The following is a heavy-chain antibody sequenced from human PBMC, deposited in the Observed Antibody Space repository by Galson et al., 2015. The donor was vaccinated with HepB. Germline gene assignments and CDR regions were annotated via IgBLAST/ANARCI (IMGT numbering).Heavy chain of an antibody. J-gene: IGHJ5*02. D-gene: IGHD2-2*01. Sequence: AISGDSVSSNSAAWNWIRQSPSRGLEWLGRTYYRSKWYNDYAVSVKSRITINPDTSKNQFSLRLNSVTPEDTAVYYCAREQVVPPSTRGWFDPWGQGTPVTVSS. CDR1: GDSVSSNSAA. V-gene: IGHV6-1*01. CDR2: TYYRSKWYN. CDR3: AREQVVPPSTRGWFDP.